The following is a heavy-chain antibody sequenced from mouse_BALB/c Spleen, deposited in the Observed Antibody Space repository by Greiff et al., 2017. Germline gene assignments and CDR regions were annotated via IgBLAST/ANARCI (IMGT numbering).Heavy chain of an antibody. V-gene: IGHV5-17*02. CDR1: GFTFSSFG. Sequence: DVQLVESGGGLVQPGGSRKLSCAASGFTFSSFGMHWVRQAPEKGLEWVAYISSGSSTIYYADTVKGRFTISRDNPKNTLFLQMTSLRSEDTAMYYCARDYGSFDYWGQGTTLTVSS. J-gene: IGHJ2*01. CDR2: ISSGSSTI. CDR3: ARDYGSFDY. D-gene: IGHD1-1*01.